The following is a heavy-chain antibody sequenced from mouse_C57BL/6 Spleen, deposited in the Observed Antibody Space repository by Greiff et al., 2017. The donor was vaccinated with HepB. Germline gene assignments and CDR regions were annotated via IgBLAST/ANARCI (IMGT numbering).Heavy chain of an antibody. CDR1: GYTFTDYE. V-gene: IGHV1-15*01. CDR2: IDPETGGT. Sequence: QVQLKESGAELVRPGASVTLSCKASGYTFTDYEMHWVKQTPVHGLEWIGAIDPETGGTAYNQKFKGKAILTADKSSSTAYMELRSLTSEDSAVYYCTRRDTTVVANYAMDYWGQGTSVTVSS. D-gene: IGHD1-1*01. J-gene: IGHJ4*01. CDR3: TRRDTTVVANYAMDY.